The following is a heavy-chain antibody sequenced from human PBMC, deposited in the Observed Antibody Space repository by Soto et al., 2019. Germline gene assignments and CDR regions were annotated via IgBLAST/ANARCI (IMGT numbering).Heavy chain of an antibody. J-gene: IGHJ6*02. CDR2: VKQDESEK. Sequence: GGSLRLSCAASGFNFRNYWITWVRQAPGKGLEWVANVKQDESEKYYVDSMKGRFTISRDNAESSLYLQMNNLRTEDTAVYYCGKGRSYYYYYGVDVWGQGTTVTVSS. V-gene: IGHV3-7*01. D-gene: IGHD1-26*01. CDR3: GKGRSYYYYYGVDV. CDR1: GFNFRNYW.